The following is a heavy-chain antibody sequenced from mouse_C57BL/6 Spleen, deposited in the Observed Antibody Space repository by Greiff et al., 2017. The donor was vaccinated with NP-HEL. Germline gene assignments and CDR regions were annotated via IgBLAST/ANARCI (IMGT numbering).Heavy chain of an antibody. CDR1: GYAFSSSW. CDR3: ARSSDYYVSSHGFAY. D-gene: IGHD1-1*01. V-gene: IGHV1-82*01. J-gene: IGHJ3*01. Sequence: QVQLQQSGPELVKPGASVKISCKASGYAFSSSWMNWVKQRPGKGLEWIGRIYPGDGDTNYNGKFKGKATLTADKSSSTADMQLSSLTSEDSAVYFCARSSDYYVSSHGFAYWGQGTLVTVSA. CDR2: IYPGDGDT.